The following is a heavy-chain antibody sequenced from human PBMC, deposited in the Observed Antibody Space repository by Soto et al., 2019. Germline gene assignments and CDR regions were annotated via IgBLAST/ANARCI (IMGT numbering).Heavy chain of an antibody. CDR1: GYTFTSYA. V-gene: IGHV1-3*01. J-gene: IGHJ3*02. D-gene: IGHD2-15*01. CDR3: ARDTAHCSGGSCHGNAFDI. Sequence: GASVKVSCKASGYTFTSYAMHWVRQAPGQRLEWMGWINAGNGNTKYSQKFQGRVTITGDTSASTAYMELSSLRSEDTAVYYCARDTAHCSGGSCHGNAFDIWGQGTMVTVSS. CDR2: INAGNGNT.